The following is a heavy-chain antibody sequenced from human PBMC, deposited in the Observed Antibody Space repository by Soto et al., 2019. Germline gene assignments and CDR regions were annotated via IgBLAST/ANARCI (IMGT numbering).Heavy chain of an antibody. D-gene: IGHD4-17*01. J-gene: IGHJ4*02. CDR3: ARTRHDYGDFHFDY. Sequence: SETLSLTCTVSGGSISSYYWSWIRQPPGKGLEWIGYIYYSGSTNYNPSLKSRVTISVDTSKNQFSLKLSSVTAADTAVYYCARTRHDYGDFHFDYWGQGTLVTVSS. CDR1: GGSISSYY. CDR2: IYYSGST. V-gene: IGHV4-59*01.